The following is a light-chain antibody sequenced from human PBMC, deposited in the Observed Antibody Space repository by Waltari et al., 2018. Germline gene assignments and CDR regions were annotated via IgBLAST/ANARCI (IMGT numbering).Light chain of an antibody. J-gene: IGLJ1*01. Sequence: QSALTQPPSASGSPGQSVTISCTGTSSDVGGYNYVSWYQQHPGKAPKLLIYEVNERPSGGPDRFSGSKSGNPASLTVSGLQAEDEADYYCSSYAGSNYYVFGTGTKVTVL. V-gene: IGLV2-8*01. CDR1: SSDVGGYNY. CDR2: EVN. CDR3: SSYAGSNYYV.